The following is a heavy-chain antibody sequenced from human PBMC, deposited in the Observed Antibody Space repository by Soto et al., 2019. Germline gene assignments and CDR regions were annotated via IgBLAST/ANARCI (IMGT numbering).Heavy chain of an antibody. Sequence: PSQTLSLTCDISGFSISTDSAAWNWIRQSPSRGLEWLGRTYYRSGWSREYAVSVRGRITINPDTSKNQFSLQLNSVTPEDTAVHYCARAYSSGWFSYFDFWGQGTLVTVSS. CDR2: TYYRSGWSR. V-gene: IGHV6-1*01. CDR3: ARAYSSGWFSYFDF. J-gene: IGHJ4*02. CDR1: GFSISTDSAA. D-gene: IGHD6-19*01.